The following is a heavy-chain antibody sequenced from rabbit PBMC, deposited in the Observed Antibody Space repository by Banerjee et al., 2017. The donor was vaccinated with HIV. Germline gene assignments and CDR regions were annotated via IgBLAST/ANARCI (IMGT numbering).Heavy chain of an antibody. CDR3: ARDGYAGYVGGAYATYFNL. CDR2: IFTGSGST. Sequence: QEQLVESGGGLVQPEGSLTLTCTASGFSFSSSYYMCWVRQAPGKGLEWIGCIFTGSGSTYYASWAKGRFTISKTSSTTVTLQMTSLTAADTATYFCARDGYAGYVGGAYATYFNLWGQGTLVTVS. CDR1: GFSFSSSYY. V-gene: IGHV1S45*01. J-gene: IGHJ4*01. D-gene: IGHD7-1*01.